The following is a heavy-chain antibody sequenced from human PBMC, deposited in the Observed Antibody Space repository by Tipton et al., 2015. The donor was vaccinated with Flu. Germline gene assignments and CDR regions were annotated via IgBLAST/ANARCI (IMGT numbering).Heavy chain of an antibody. J-gene: IGHJ4*02. D-gene: IGHD3-10*01. Sequence: TLSLTCSVSGYSIRSAYYWGWVRRPPGKGLEWIGTIYHSGTTYYNPSLKSRLTISVDTSKNQFSLRLSSVTAADTAVYYCAREGGNFGSANYLTLDYWGQGILVTVSS. CDR2: IYHSGTT. CDR1: GYSIRSAYY. V-gene: IGHV4-38-2*02. CDR3: AREGGNFGSANYLTLDY.